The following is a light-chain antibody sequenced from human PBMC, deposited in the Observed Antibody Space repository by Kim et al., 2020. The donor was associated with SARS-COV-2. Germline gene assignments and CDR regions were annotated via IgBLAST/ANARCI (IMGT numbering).Light chain of an antibody. Sequence: SVSPGQTASITCSGDKLGDKYACWYKQKPGQSPVLVIYQDSKRPSGIPERFSGSNSGNTATLTISGIQAMDEADYYCQAWDSSTVVFGGGTQLTVL. CDR2: QDS. CDR1: KLGDKY. V-gene: IGLV3-1*01. J-gene: IGLJ2*01. CDR3: QAWDSSTVV.